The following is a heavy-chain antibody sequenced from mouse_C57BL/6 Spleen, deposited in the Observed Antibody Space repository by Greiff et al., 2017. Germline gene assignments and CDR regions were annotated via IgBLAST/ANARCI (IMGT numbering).Heavy chain of an antibody. D-gene: IGHD3-2*02. Sequence: QVQLKESGAELVKPGASVKLSCKASGYTFTEYTIHWVKQRSGQGLEWIGWFYPGSGSIKYNEKFKDKATLTADKSSSTVYMELSRLTSEDSAVYVCARHEDQGGQLRLPFAYWGQGTLVTVSA. J-gene: IGHJ3*01. CDR1: GYTFTEYT. CDR3: ARHEDQGGQLRLPFAY. V-gene: IGHV1-62-2*01. CDR2: FYPGSGSI.